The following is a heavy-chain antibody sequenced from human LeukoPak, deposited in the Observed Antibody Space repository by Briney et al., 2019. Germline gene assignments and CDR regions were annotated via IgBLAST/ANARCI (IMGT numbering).Heavy chain of an antibody. Sequence: SETLSLTCAVYGGSFSGYYWSWIRQPPGKGLEWIGEINHSGSTNYNPSPKSRVTISVDTSKNQFSLKLSSVTAADTAVYYCARGPTYYYDSSGYYGFDYWGQGTLVTVSS. D-gene: IGHD3-22*01. CDR2: INHSGST. J-gene: IGHJ4*02. CDR3: ARGPTYYYDSSGYYGFDY. CDR1: GGSFSGYY. V-gene: IGHV4-34*01.